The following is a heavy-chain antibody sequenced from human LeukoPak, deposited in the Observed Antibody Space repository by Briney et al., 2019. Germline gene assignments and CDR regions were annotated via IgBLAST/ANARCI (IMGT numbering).Heavy chain of an antibody. D-gene: IGHD1-26*01. CDR2: IYYSGST. CDR3: ARYTTSFLAMDV. CDR1: GGSISSYY. V-gene: IGHV4-59*01. J-gene: IGHJ6*02. Sequence: SETLSLACTVSGGSISSYYWSWIRQPPGKGLEWIGYIYYSGSTNYNASLKSRVTISVDTPKNQFSLKLSSVTAADTAVYYCARYTTSFLAMDVWGQGTTVTVSS.